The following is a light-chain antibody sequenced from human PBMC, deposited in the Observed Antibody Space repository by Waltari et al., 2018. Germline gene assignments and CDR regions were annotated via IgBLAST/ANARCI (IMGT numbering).Light chain of an antibody. CDR1: QSVSSN. Sequence: EIVMTQSPATLSVSPGERATLSCRASQSVSSNLAWYQQKPGQAPRLLIYVASTRATGIPARFSGSGSETEFTLTISSLQSEDFAVYYCQQYNNWPHTFGQGTKLEIK. V-gene: IGKV3-15*01. CDR2: VAS. CDR3: QQYNNWPHT. J-gene: IGKJ2*01.